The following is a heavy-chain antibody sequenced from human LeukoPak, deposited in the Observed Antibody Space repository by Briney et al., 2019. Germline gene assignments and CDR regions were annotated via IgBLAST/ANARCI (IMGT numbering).Heavy chain of an antibody. V-gene: IGHV4-59*12. J-gene: IGHJ4*02. Sequence: SETLSLTCTVSGGSISNYYWSWIRQPPGKGLEWIGNIYYSGSTNNNPSLKSRVTISVDTSKNQFSLKLSSVTAADTAVYYCAREDRYCSGGSCYSWGQGTLVTVSS. CDR2: IYYSGST. CDR1: GGSISNYY. D-gene: IGHD2-15*01. CDR3: AREDRYCSGGSCYS.